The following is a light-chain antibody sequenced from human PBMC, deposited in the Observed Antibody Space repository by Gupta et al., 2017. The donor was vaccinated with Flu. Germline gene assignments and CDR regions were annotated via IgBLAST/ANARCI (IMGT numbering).Light chain of an antibody. CDR2: GAS. Sequence: VLTQSPGTLSLSPGERATLSCRASQSVSSSYLAWYQLKPGRAPRLLIHGASSRATGIPDRFSGSGSGTDFTLIISRLEPEDFAVYYCQHEGSSPDTFGQGTKVEIK. CDR1: QSVSSSY. V-gene: IGKV3-20*01. CDR3: QHEGSSPDT. J-gene: IGKJ1*01.